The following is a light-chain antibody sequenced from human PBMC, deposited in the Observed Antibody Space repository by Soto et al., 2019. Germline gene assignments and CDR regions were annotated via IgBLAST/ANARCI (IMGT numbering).Light chain of an antibody. CDR1: SSDVGSYNL. V-gene: IGLV2-23*02. CDR3: CSYAGSSPPYV. CDR2: EVS. J-gene: IGLJ1*01. Sequence: QSVLAQPASVSGSPGQSITISCTGTSSDVGSYNLVSWYQQHPGKAPKLIIYEVSKRPSGVSNRFSGSKSGNTASLTVSGLQADDEADYYCCSYAGSSPPYVFGIGTRSPS.